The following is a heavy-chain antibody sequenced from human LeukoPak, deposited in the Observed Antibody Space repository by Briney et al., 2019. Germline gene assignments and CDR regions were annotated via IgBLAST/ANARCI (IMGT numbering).Heavy chain of an antibody. J-gene: IGHJ3*02. D-gene: IGHD3-10*01. V-gene: IGHV1-69*04. CDR1: GGTFSSYA. Sequence: GASVKVSCKASGGTFSSYAISWVRQAPGQGLEWMGRIIPILGIANYAQKFQGRVTITADKSTSTAYMELSSLRSEDTAVYYCASSWYYGSGSPDDAFDIWGQGTMVTVSS. CDR3: ASSWYYGSGSPDDAFDI. CDR2: IIPILGIA.